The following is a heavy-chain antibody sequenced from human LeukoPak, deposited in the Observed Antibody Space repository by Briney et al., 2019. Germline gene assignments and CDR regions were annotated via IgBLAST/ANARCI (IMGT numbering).Heavy chain of an antibody. Sequence: GGSLRLSCAASGFTFSSYWMSWVRRAPGKGREWGSYISSGSSTIHYADSVKGRFTMSRDNAKSSLFLQMNSLRAEDTAVYYCAGIPLSTTMVDYWGQGTLVTVSS. CDR2: ISSGSSTI. J-gene: IGHJ4*02. CDR3: AGIPLSTTMVDY. CDR1: GFTFSSYW. D-gene: IGHD5-18*01. V-gene: IGHV3-48*01.